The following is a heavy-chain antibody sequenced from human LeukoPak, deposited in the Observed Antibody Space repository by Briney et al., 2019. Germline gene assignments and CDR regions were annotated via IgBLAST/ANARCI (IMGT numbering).Heavy chain of an antibody. Sequence: TPETLSLTCTDPVGSLRSLYWSWIRQPPGKRLERIGHIYYSGSTNYNPSLRSRVTISVDKSKVQFSLKRSSVAAADAAVYYCAIARDFGGVGMWSWGKGTLVTVSS. D-gene: IGHD2-21*01. CDR1: VGSLRSLY. V-gene: IGHV4-59*11. CDR2: IYYSGST. J-gene: IGHJ4*02. CDR3: AIARDFGGVGMWS.